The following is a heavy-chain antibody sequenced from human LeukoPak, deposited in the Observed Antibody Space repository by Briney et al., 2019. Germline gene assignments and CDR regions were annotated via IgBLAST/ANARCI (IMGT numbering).Heavy chain of an antibody. Sequence: GRSLRLSCAASGFTFSSYGMHWVRQAPGKGLEWVVVISYDGSNKYYADSVKGRFTISRDNSKNTLYLQMNSLRAEDTAVYYCAKDQAYAVGYWGQGTLVTVSS. D-gene: IGHD4-17*01. J-gene: IGHJ4*02. CDR2: ISYDGSNK. CDR3: AKDQAYAVGY. CDR1: GFTFSSYG. V-gene: IGHV3-30*18.